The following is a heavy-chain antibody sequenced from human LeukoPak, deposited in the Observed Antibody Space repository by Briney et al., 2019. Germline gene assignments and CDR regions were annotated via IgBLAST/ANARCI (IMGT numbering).Heavy chain of an antibody. Sequence: PGGSLRLSCAASGFTFSSYSMNWVRQAPGKGLEWVSYITSTSTIYYADSVKGRFTISRDNAKNSLYLQMNSLSDEDTAVYHCTRDPHALDFWGQGTLVTVSS. CDR3: TRDPHALDF. CDR1: GFTFSSYS. V-gene: IGHV3-48*02. J-gene: IGHJ4*02. CDR2: ITSTSTI.